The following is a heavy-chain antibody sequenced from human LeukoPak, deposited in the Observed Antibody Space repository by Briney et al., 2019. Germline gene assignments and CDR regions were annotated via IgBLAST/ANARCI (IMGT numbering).Heavy chain of an antibody. V-gene: IGHV1-18*01. D-gene: IGHD3-22*01. CDR1: GYTFTSYG. Sequence: ASVKVSCKASGYTFTSYGISWVRQAPGQGLEWLGWISVYNGHTNYAQKLQGRVTMTTDTSTSTAYMELRSLRSDDTAVYYCARDSSGSSSDYWGQGTLVTVSS. CDR2: ISVYNGHT. J-gene: IGHJ4*02. CDR3: ARDSSGSSSDY.